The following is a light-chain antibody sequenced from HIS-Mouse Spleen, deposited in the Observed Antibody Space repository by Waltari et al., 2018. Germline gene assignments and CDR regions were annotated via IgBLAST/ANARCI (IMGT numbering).Light chain of an antibody. V-gene: IGLV2-23*01. Sequence: QSALTQPASVSGSPGQPITISCTGTSSDVGSYNLVPWYQQHPGKAPKLMIYEGSKRPSGVSNRFSGSKSGNTASLTISGLQAEDEADYYCCSYAGSSTHVVFGGGTKLTVL. CDR1: SSDVGSYNL. J-gene: IGLJ2*01. CDR3: CSYAGSSTHVV. CDR2: EGS.